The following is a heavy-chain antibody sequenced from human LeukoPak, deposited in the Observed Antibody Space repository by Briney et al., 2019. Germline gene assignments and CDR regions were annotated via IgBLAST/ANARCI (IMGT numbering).Heavy chain of an antibody. CDR3: ARGWYYYYMDV. CDR2: INPNSGDT. CDR1: GYTFTGYY. J-gene: IGHJ6*03. Sequence: GASVKVSCKATGYTFTGYYMHWVRQAPGQGLEWMGWINPNSGDTNYAQKFQGRVTMTRDTSISTAYMDLNRLRSDDTAIYYCARGWYYYYMDVWGRGTTVTVSS. V-gene: IGHV1-2*02.